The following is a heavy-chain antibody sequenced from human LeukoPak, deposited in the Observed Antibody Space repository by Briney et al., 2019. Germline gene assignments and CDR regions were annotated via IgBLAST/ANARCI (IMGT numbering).Heavy chain of an antibody. J-gene: IGHJ4*02. V-gene: IGHV3-53*01. CDR2: IYSGGST. CDR1: GFTVSSNY. Sequence: SGGSLRLSCAASGFTVSSNYMSWVRQAPGKGLEWVSIIYSGGSTYYADSVKGRFTISRDNSKNTLYLQMNSLRAEDTAVYYCARAGTTVTYFDHWGQGTLVTVSS. D-gene: IGHD4-17*01. CDR3: ARAGTTVTYFDH.